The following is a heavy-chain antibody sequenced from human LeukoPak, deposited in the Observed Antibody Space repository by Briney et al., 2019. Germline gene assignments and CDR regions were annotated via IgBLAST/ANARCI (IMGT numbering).Heavy chain of an antibody. CDR2: IYSKTDGGTT. V-gene: IGHV3-15*01. Sequence: GGSLRLSCAASGFIFNNAWMSWVRQAPGKGLEWVGRIYSKTDGGTTDYAAPVKGKFSISRDDSQSTLYLQMNSLKIEDTAVYHCATGPLDYWGQGTLVTVSS. J-gene: IGHJ4*02. CDR3: ATGPLDY. CDR1: GFIFNNAW.